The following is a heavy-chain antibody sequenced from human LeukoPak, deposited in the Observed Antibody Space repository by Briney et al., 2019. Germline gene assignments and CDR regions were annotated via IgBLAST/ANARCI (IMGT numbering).Heavy chain of an antibody. CDR2: ISSSGSTI. D-gene: IGHD3-22*01. V-gene: IGHV3-48*03. J-gene: IGHJ4*02. CDR1: GFTFSSYE. CDR3: ARGGHYYDSNDLIDY. Sequence: PGGSLRLSCAASGFTFSSYEMNWVRQAPGKGLEWVSYISSSGSTIYYADSVKGRFTISRDNAKNSLYLQMNSLRADDTAIYYCARGGHYYDSNDLIDYWGQGTLVTVSS.